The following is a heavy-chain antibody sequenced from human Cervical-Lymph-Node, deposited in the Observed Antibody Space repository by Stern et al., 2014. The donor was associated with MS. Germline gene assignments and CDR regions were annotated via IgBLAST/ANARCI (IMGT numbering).Heavy chain of an antibody. J-gene: IGHJ6*02. V-gene: IGHV3-9*01. Sequence: EVQLVESGGDLVQPGRSLRLSCETSGFKFDDYAMHWVRQAPGKGLEWISGIDWNSDNVGYADSVKGRFSISRDNAQRSLYLQMNRLRPEDTALYYCVKDMSSTPGYYYDAMDVWGQGTTVIVSS. CDR3: VKDMSSTPGYYYDAMDV. CDR2: IDWNSDNV. CDR1: GFKFDDYA. D-gene: IGHD6-19*01.